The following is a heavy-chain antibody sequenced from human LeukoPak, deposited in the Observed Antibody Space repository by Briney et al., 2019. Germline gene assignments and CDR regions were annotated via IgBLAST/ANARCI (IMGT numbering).Heavy chain of an antibody. D-gene: IGHD4-17*01. V-gene: IGHV1-69*05. CDR3: ARYSLHGAKKFDY. J-gene: IGHJ4*02. CDR1: GGTFSSYA. Sequence: SVKVSCKASGGTFSSYAISWVRQAPGQGLEWMGGIIPIFGTANYAQKFQGRVTTTTDESTSTAYMELSSLRSEGTAVYYCARYSLHGAKKFDYWGQGTLVTVSS. CDR2: IIPIFGTA.